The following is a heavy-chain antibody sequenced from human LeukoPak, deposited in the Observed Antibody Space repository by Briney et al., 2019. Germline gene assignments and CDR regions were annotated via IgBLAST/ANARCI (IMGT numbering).Heavy chain of an antibody. V-gene: IGHV4-59*01. CDR1: GGSISSYY. CDR3: AIMGLHTSGYYAHYDYDYIDV. CDR2: IYSNGIT. J-gene: IGHJ6*03. Sequence: SETLSLTCTVSGGSISSYYWSWIRQPPGKGLEWIGYIYSNGITNYNPSLKSRVTISVDTSKNQFSLKLRSVTAADTAVYYCAIMGLHTSGYYAHYDYDYIDVWGKGTTVTVSS. D-gene: IGHD3-22*01.